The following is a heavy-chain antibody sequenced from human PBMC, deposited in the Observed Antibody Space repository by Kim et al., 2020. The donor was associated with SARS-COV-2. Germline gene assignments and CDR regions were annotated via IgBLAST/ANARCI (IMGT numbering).Heavy chain of an antibody. CDR3: ARGIKTYYYGSGSYYTSWFDP. J-gene: IGHJ5*02. CDR1: GGSISSSSYY. V-gene: IGHV4-39*07. CDR2: IYYSGST. D-gene: IGHD3-10*01. Sequence: SETLSLTCTVSGGSISSSSYYWGWIRQPPGKGLEWIGSIYYSGSTYYNPSLKSRVTISVDTSKNQFSLKLSSVTAADTAVYYCARGIKTYYYGSGSYYTSWFDPWGQGTLVTVSS.